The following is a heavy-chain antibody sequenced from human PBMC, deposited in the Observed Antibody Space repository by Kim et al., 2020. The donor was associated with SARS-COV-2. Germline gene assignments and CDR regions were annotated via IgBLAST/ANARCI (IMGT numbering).Heavy chain of an antibody. CDR3: ARVRTDYGDHPYYYYGMDV. Sequence: ASVKVSCKASGYTFTGYYMHWVRQAPGQGLEWMGRINPNSGGTNYAQKFQGRVTMTRDTSISTAYMELSRLRSDDTAVYYCARVRTDYGDHPYYYYGMDVWGQGTTVTVSS. CDR2: INPNSGGT. D-gene: IGHD4-17*01. V-gene: IGHV1-2*06. CDR1: GYTFTGYY. J-gene: IGHJ6*02.